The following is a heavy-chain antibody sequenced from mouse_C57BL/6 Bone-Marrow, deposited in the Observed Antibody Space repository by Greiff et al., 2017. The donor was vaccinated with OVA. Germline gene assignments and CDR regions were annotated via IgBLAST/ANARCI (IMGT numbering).Heavy chain of an antibody. J-gene: IGHJ4*01. CDR1: GYTFTSYW. V-gene: IGHV1-74*01. D-gene: IGHD2-1*01. CDR3: AIGILVYYGPNYAMDY. Sequence: QVQLQQPGAELVKPGASVKVSCKASGYTFTSYWMHWVKQRPGQGLEWIGRIHPSDSDTNYNQKFKGKATLTVDKSSSTAYMQLSSLTSEDSAVYDCAIGILVYYGPNYAMDYWGQGTSVTVTS. CDR2: IHPSDSDT.